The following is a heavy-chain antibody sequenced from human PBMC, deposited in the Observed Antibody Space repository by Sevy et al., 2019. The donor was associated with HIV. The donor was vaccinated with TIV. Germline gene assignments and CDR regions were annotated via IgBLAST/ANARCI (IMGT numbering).Heavy chain of an antibody. V-gene: IGHV3-30*03. CDR3: ARALAAAASY. CDR1: GFTFSSHG. D-gene: IGHD6-25*01. Sequence: GGSLRLSCAASGFTFSSHGMHWVRQAPGKGLEWVAVISYDGSYKSYGDSVKGRFTISRDNAKNSMHLQMNSLRAEDTAVYYCARALAAAASYWGQGTLVTVSS. CDR2: ISYDGSYK. J-gene: IGHJ4*02.